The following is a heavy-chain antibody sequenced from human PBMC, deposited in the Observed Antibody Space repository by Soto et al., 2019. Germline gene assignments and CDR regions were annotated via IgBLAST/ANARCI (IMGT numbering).Heavy chain of an antibody. D-gene: IGHD3-22*01. CDR3: ARTDSVGYYPYF. CDR2: IYHSGTT. V-gene: IGHV4-38-2*01. CDR1: GDYISNGYY. J-gene: IGHJ4*01. Sequence: SETLSLTCAVSGDYISNGYYWARIRQYPVKGLEWIGSIYHSGTTYYHPSLKSRVTISVDTSMNQFSLRLSSVTAADSALYCCARTDSVGYYPYF.